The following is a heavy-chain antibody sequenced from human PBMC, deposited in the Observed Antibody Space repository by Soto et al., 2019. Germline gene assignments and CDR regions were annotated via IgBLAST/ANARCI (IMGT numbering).Heavy chain of an antibody. CDR1: GFTFSSNG. CDR3: AKHLRTTRYTMDV. Sequence: GGSLRLSCAASGFTFSSNGMSWVRQAPGKGLKWVSYISDSGGSTYYADSVKGRFTISRDNSKNTLYLQMNSLRAEDTAVYYCAKHLRTTRYTMDVWGQGTTVTVSS. D-gene: IGHD1-1*01. J-gene: IGHJ6*02. V-gene: IGHV3-23*01. CDR2: ISDSGGST.